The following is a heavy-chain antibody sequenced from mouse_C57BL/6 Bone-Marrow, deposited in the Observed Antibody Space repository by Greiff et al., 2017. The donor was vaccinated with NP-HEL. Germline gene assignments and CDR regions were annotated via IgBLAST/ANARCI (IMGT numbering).Heavy chain of an antibody. V-gene: IGHV2-2*01. J-gene: IGHJ3*01. CDR2: IWSGGST. CDR3: ARNWDYYGRGFAY. D-gene: IGHD1-1*01. CDR1: GFSLTSYG. Sequence: QVQLKESGPGLVQPSQSLSITCTVSGFSLTSYGVHWVRQSPGKGLEWLGVIWSGGSTDYNAAFISRLSISKDNSKSQVFFKMNSLQADDTAIYYCARNWDYYGRGFAYWGQGTLVTVSA.